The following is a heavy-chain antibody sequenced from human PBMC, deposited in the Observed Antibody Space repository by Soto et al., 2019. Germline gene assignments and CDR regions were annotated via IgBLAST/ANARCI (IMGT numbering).Heavy chain of an antibody. CDR1: GFTFSSYG. V-gene: IGHV3-30*18. D-gene: IGHD3-3*01. J-gene: IGHJ5*02. Sequence: QVQLVESGGGVVQPGRSLRLSCAASGFTFSSYGMHWVRQAPGKGLEWVAVISYDGSNKYYADSVKGRFTISRDNSKNTLYRQMNSLRAEDTAVYYCAKDPSIFGVVPWGQGTLVTVSS. CDR3: AKDPSIFGVVP. CDR2: ISYDGSNK.